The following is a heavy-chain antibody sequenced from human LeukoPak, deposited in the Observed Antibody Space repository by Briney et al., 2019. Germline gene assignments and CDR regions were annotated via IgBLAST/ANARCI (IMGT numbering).Heavy chain of an antibody. J-gene: IGHJ4*02. CDR1: GFTFSSYA. D-gene: IGHD4-17*01. Sequence: GGSLRLSCAASGFTFSSYAMHWVRQAPGKGLEWVAVISYDGSNKYYADSVKGRFTISRDNSKNTLYLQMNSLRAEDTAVYYCARVSYGDHLDYWGQGTLVTVSS. CDR2: ISYDGSNK. V-gene: IGHV3-30*04. CDR3: ARVSYGDHLDY.